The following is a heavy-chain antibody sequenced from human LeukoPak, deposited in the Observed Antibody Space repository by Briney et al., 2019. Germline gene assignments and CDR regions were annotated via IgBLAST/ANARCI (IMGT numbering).Heavy chain of an antibody. CDR2: ISAYNGDT. Sequence: ASVKVSSKASGGTFINYAISWVRQAPGQGLEWMGWISAYNGDTKYAEKLQGRVTMTTDTSTSTVYMELRNLRSDDTAVYYCAREDWYLDLWGRGTLLTVSS. CDR1: GGTFINYA. V-gene: IGHV1-18*01. CDR3: AREDWYLDL. J-gene: IGHJ2*01.